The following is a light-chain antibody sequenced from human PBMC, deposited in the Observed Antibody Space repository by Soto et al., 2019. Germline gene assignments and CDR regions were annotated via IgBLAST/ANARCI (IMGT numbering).Light chain of an antibody. CDR1: QTISSW. CDR2: KAS. V-gene: IGKV1-5*03. J-gene: IGKJ1*01. CDR3: QHYNSYSMA. Sequence: IQMTQAPSTLCGSVGDRVTITCRASQTISSWLAWYQQKPGKAPKLLIYKASTLKSGVPSRFSGSGSGTEFTLTISSLQPDDFATYYCQHYNSYSMAFGQGTKVEIK.